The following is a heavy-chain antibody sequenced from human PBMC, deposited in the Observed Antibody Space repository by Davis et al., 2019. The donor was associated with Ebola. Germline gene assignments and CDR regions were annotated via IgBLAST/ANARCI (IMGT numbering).Heavy chain of an antibody. J-gene: IGHJ5*02. CDR2: IYYSGST. V-gene: IGHV4-30-4*01. D-gene: IGHD6-13*01. CDR1: GGSISSGDYY. CDR3: ASYSSSWPGNWFDP. Sequence: LRLSCTVSGGSISSGDYYWSWIRQPPGKGLEWIGYIYYSGSTYYNPSLKSRVTISVDTSKNQFSLKLSSVTAADTAVYYCASYSSSWPGNWFDPWGQGTLVTVSS.